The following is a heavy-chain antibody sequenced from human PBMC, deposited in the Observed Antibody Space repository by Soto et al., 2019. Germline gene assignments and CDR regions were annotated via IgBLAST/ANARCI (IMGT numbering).Heavy chain of an antibody. Sequence: PGGSLRLSCAASGFTFSSYAMSWVRQAPGKGLEWVSAISGSGGSTYYADSVKGRFTISRDNSKNTLYLQMNSLRAEDTAVYYCAKAPLSPYYDFWSGYYPTYYFDYWGQGTLVTVSS. CDR2: ISGSGGST. D-gene: IGHD3-3*01. J-gene: IGHJ4*02. V-gene: IGHV3-23*01. CDR1: GFTFSSYA. CDR3: AKAPLSPYYDFWSGYYPTYYFDY.